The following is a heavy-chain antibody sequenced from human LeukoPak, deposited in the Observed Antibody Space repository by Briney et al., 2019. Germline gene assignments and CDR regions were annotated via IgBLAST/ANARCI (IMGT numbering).Heavy chain of an antibody. CDR2: IDPSDSYT. D-gene: IGHD5-12*01. Sequence: GESLKISCKGSGYSFTSYWISWVRPMPGKGLEWMGRIDPSDSYTNYSPSFQGHVTISADKSISTAYLQWSSLKASDTAMYYCARLDAKFAYSGCDSRDVWGQGTTVTVSS. V-gene: IGHV5-10-1*01. J-gene: IGHJ6*02. CDR1: GYSFTSYW. CDR3: ARLDAKFAYSGCDSRDV.